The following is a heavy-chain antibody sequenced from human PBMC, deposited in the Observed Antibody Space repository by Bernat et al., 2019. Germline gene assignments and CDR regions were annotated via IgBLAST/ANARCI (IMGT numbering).Heavy chain of an antibody. Sequence: EVQLVESGGGLVQPGGSLRLSCAASGFTFSSYWMSWVRQAPGKGLESVANIKQDGSEKYYVDSVKGRFTISRDNAKNSLYLQMNSLRAEDTAVYYCARVYSSSSPYGFDYWGQGTLVTVSS. CDR2: IKQDGSEK. D-gene: IGHD6-6*01. CDR1: GFTFSSYW. J-gene: IGHJ4*02. CDR3: ARVYSSSSPYGFDY. V-gene: IGHV3-7*03.